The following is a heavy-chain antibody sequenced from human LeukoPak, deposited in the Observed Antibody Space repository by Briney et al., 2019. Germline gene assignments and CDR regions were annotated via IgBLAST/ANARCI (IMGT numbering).Heavy chain of an antibody. D-gene: IGHD3-9*01. V-gene: IGHV4-34*01. J-gene: IGHJ4*02. CDR3: ARGGTPPLRYFDWSPFDY. CDR1: GGSFSGYY. Sequence: KSSETLSLTCAVYGGSFSGYYWSWIRQPPGKGLEWIGEINHSGSTNYNPSLKSRVTISVDTSKNQFSLKLSSVTAADTAVYYCARGGTPPLRYFDWSPFDYWGQGTLVTVSS. CDR2: INHSGST.